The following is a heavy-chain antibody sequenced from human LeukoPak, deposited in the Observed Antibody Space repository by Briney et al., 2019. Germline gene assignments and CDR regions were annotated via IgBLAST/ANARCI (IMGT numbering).Heavy chain of an antibody. D-gene: IGHD3-10*01. V-gene: IGHV3-23*01. CDR3: AKDWFGELFYGMDV. J-gene: IGHJ6*02. CDR2: ISGSGGST. Sequence: GGSLRLSCAASGFTFSSYAMSWVRQAPGKGLEWVSAISGSGGSTYYADSVKGRFTISRDNSKNTLYLQMNSLRAEDTAVYYCAKDWFGELFYGMDVWGQGTTVTVSS. CDR1: GFTFSSYA.